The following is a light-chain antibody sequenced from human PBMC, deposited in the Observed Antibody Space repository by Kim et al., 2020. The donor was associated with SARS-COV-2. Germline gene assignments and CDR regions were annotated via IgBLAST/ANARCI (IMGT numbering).Light chain of an antibody. J-gene: IGKJ1*01. CDR3: QQYGSSPRT. CDR1: QSVWSNN. CDR2: GAS. V-gene: IGKV3-20*01. Sequence: PGDRATLSCRASQSVWSNNLAWYQQRPGQAPRLLIYGASSRATGIPDRFSGSGSGTDFTLTVSRLEPEDFAVYYCQQYGSSPRTFGQGTKVDIK.